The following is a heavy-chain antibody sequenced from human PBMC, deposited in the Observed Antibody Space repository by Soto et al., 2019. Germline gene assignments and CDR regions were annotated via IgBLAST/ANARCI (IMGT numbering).Heavy chain of an antibody. CDR3: ARDPSIVLVPAATYYYYYYGMVV. Sequence: EVQLVESGGGLVQRGGSLRLSCAASGFTFSSYWMSWVRQAPGKGLEWVANIKQDGSEKYYVDSVKGRFTISRDNAKNSLXLXMXXLRAEDTAVYYCARDPSIVLVPAATYYYYYYGMVVWGQGTPVTVSS. V-gene: IGHV3-7*01. D-gene: IGHD2-2*01. CDR2: IKQDGSEK. CDR1: GFTFSSYW. J-gene: IGHJ6*02.